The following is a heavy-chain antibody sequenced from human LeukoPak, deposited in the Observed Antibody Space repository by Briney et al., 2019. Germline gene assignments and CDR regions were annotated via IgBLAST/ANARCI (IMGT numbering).Heavy chain of an antibody. V-gene: IGHV4-34*01. CDR1: GGSFSGYY. Sequence: PSETLSLTCAVYGGSFSGYYWSWIRQPPGKGLECIGEINHSGSTNYNPSLKSRVTISVDTSKNQFSLKLSSVTAADTAVYYCARGPGLLWFGEYYFDYWGQGTLVTVSS. CDR2: INHSGST. CDR3: ARGPGLLWFGEYYFDY. J-gene: IGHJ4*02. D-gene: IGHD3-10*01.